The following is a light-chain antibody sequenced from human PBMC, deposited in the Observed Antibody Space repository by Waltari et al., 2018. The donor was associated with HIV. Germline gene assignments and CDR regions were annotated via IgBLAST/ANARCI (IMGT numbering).Light chain of an antibody. CDR3: SSYTSSSSVV. V-gene: IGLV2-14*04. CDR1: SSDVGGYNY. J-gene: IGLJ2*01. Sequence: TISCTGTSSDVGGYNYVSWYQQHPGKAPKLMIYDVSNRPSGVSNRFSGSKSGNTASLTISGLQAEDEADYYCSSYTSSSSVVFGGGTKLTVL. CDR2: DVS.